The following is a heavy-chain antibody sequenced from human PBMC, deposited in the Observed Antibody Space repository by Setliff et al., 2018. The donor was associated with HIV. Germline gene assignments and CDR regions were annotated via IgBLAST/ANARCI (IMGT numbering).Heavy chain of an antibody. CDR3: ARDRGRPDSFDI. J-gene: IGHJ3*02. CDR2: INSDGSGT. V-gene: IGHV3-74*01. Sequence: GGSLRLSCAASGYDFGVYWMHWVRQVPGKGLVWVSHINSDGSGTKYADSVKGRFTMSRDNAKNTLYLQMNSLRAEDTALYFCARDRGRPDSFDIWGQGTMVTVSS. CDR1: GYDFGVYW. D-gene: IGHD1-26*01.